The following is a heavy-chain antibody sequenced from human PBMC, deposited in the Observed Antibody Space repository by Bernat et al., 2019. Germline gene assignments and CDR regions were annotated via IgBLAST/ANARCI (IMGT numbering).Heavy chain of an antibody. CDR2: ISYDGSNK. CDR3: ARDHRYYYDSSGYYPTDDY. D-gene: IGHD3-22*01. Sequence: QVQLVESGGGVVQPGRSLRLSCVASGFTFSSYAMHWVRQAPGKGLEWVAVISYDGSNKYYADSVKGRFTISRDNSKNTLYLQMNSLRAEDTAVYYCARDHRYYYDSSGYYPTDDYWGQGTLVTVSS. V-gene: IGHV3-30-3*01. J-gene: IGHJ4*02. CDR1: GFTFSSYA.